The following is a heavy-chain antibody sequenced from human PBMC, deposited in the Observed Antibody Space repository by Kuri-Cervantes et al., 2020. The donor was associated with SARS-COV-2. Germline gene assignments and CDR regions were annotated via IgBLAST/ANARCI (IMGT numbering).Heavy chain of an antibody. D-gene: IGHD6-13*01. J-gene: IGHJ4*02. CDR3: ARDRTPIAAAGNFDY. CDR1: GGTFSSYA. Sequence: SVKVSCKASGGTFSSYAISWVRQAPGQGLEWMGGIIPIFGTANYAQKFQGRVTITADESTSTAYMGLSSLGSEDTAVYYCARDRTPIAAAGNFDYWGQGTLVTVSS. CDR2: IIPIFGTA. V-gene: IGHV1-69*13.